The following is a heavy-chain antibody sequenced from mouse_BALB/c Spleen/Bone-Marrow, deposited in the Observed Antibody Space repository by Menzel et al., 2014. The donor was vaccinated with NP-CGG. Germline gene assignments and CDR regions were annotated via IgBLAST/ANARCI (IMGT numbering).Heavy chain of an antibody. CDR3: ARDENVGIYWYFDV. J-gene: IGHJ1*01. V-gene: IGHV7-3*02. Sequence: EVQVVESGGGLVQPGGSLRLSCATSGFTFTDYYMSWVRQPPGKALEWLGFIRNKAKGYTTDYSASVKGRFTISRDNSQSISYLQVNTLRAEDSATYYCARDENVGIYWYFDVWGAGTTVTVSS. CDR1: GFTFTDYY. CDR2: IRNKAKGYTT.